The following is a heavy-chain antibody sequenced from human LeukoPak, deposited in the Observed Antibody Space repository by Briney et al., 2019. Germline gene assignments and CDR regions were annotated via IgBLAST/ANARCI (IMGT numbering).Heavy chain of an antibody. Sequence: SETLSLTCAVYGGSFSGCYWSWIRQPPGKGLEWIGEINHSGSTNYNPSLKSRVTISEDMSKNQFSLKVNSLTAADTAVYYCARGEVGATTLNYFYYMDVWGKGTTVTVSS. CDR1: GGSFSGCY. CDR2: INHSGST. CDR3: ARGEVGATTLNYFYYMDV. D-gene: IGHD1-26*01. J-gene: IGHJ6*03. V-gene: IGHV4-34*01.